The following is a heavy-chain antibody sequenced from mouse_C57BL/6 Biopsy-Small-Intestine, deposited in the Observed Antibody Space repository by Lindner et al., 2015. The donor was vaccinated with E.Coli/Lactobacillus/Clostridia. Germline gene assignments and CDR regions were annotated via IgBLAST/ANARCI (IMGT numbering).Heavy chain of an antibody. D-gene: IGHD3-1*01. J-gene: IGHJ3*01. Sequence: KQRPGKGLEWIGRIYPGDGDSKYNGKFKGKATLTADKSSNTAYMQLRSLTSEDSAVYFCARQLGLREAYWGQGTLVTVSA. CDR3: ARQLGLREAY. CDR2: IYPGDGDS. V-gene: IGHV1-82*01.